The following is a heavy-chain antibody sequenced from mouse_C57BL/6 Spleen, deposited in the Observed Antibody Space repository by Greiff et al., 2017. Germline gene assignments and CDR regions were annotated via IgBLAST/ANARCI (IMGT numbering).Heavy chain of an antibody. V-gene: IGHV1-55*01. CDR1: GYTFTSYW. Sequence: VQLQQPGAELVKPGASVKMSCKASGYTFTSYWITWVKQRPGQGLEWIGDIYPGSGSTNYNEKFKSKATLTVDTSSSTAYMQLSSLTSEDSAVYYCAREGYYGNLGRYFDVWGTGTTVTVSS. CDR2: IYPGSGST. J-gene: IGHJ1*03. D-gene: IGHD2-1*01. CDR3: AREGYYGNLGRYFDV.